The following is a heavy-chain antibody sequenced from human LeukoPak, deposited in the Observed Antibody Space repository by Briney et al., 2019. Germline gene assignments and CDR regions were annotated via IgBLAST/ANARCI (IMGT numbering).Heavy chain of an antibody. J-gene: IGHJ4*02. D-gene: IGHD4-17*01. CDR1: GGSISSGGYS. CDR3: ARGDYGDYGYYFDY. V-gene: IGHV4-31*03. Sequence: SQTLSLTCTVSGGSISSGGYSWSWIRQHPGKGLEWIGYIYYSGSTYYNPSLKSRVTISVDTSKNQFSLKLSSVTAADTAVYYCARGDYGDYGYYFDYWGQGTLVTVSS. CDR2: IYYSGST.